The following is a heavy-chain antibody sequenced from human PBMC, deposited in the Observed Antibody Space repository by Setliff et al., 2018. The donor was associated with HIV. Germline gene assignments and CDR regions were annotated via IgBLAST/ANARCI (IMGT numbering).Heavy chain of an antibody. Sequence: GGSLRLSCAASGFTFSRSAVHWVRQAPGKGLEWVAVISNDGSDQRYAESVKGRFTISRDNSKSMLYLQMNNLRVDDTAMYYCARADYDILTAYYSSAFDMWGQGTMVTVSS. CDR2: ISNDGSDQ. CDR3: ARADYDILTAYYSSAFDM. V-gene: IGHV3-30*01. CDR1: GFTFSRSA. D-gene: IGHD3-9*01. J-gene: IGHJ3*02.